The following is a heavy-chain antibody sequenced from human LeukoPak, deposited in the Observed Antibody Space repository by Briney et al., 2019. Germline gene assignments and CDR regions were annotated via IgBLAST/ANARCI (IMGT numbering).Heavy chain of an antibody. Sequence: GMSLRLSRAASGFTFRNCGMHWLHQAPGKGRAGVAVIRYAGNTEYYADSLTGRFTISRDNSNNTVYLQMNSLRPEDTAVYYCAKDGRYSYGRSDYWGQGTLVTVSS. J-gene: IGHJ4*02. CDR3: AKDGRYSYGRSDY. D-gene: IGHD5-18*01. V-gene: IGHV3-33*06. CDR1: GFTFRNCG. CDR2: IRYAGNTE.